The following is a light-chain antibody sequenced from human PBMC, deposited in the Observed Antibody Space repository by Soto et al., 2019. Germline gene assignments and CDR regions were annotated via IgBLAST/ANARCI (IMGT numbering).Light chain of an antibody. CDR1: PSTRRNY. CDR3: HQYDSSEFT. V-gene: IGKV3-20*01. J-gene: IGKJ3*01. CDR2: GAS. Sequence: ELVLTQSPGPLSLSPCERASPSCRASPSTRRNYLSWFQQKPGQAPRLLIYGASTRATGIPDRFSGSGSGTDFTLTISRLEPEDFAVYYCHQYDSSEFTFGPGTKVEIK.